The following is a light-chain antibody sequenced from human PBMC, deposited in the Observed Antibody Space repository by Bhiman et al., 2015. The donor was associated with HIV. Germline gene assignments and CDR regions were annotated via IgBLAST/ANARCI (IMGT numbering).Light chain of an antibody. Sequence: SYELTQPPSVSVSPGQTASITCSGDKLGDKYACWYHQKPGQSPVLVIYKDSERPSGIPERFSGSNSGNTATLTISGTQGMDEADYYCQAWDSSTGVVFGGGTKLTVL. V-gene: IGLV3-1*01. CDR1: KLGDKY. CDR2: KDS. CDR3: QAWDSSTGVV. J-gene: IGLJ2*01.